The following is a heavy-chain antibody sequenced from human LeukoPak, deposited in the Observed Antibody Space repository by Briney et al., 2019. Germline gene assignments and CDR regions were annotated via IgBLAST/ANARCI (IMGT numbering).Heavy chain of an antibody. J-gene: IGHJ4*02. Sequence: PGGSLRLSCAASGFTFSSYSMNWVRQAPGKGLEWVSSISGTSTHTYYADSVKGRFTISRDNAQNSLYLQMNSLRAEDTAVYYCTRGSEWTSGVSDYWGQGTLLTVSS. CDR2: ISGTSTHT. CDR3: TRGSEWTSGVSDY. V-gene: IGHV3-21*01. CDR1: GFTFSSYS. D-gene: IGHD3-3*01.